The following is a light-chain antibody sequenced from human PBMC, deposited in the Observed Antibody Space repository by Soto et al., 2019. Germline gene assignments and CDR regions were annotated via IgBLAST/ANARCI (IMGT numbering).Light chain of an antibody. Sequence: QAVVTQEPSLTVSPGGTVTLTCGSNTVAVTTGHYPYWFQQKPGQAPRTLIYDTNNKHSWTPARFSGSLLGGKAALTLSGAQPEDEADYYCLLSYRGVGVFGGGTKVTVL. CDR1: TVAVTTGHY. V-gene: IGLV7-46*01. CDR2: DTN. CDR3: LLSYRGVGV. J-gene: IGLJ2*01.